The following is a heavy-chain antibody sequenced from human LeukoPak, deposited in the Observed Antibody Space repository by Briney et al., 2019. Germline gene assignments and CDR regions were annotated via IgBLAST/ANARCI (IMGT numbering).Heavy chain of an antibody. CDR1: GLTFSSHA. CDR3: ARGRQGAKTRYFDI. V-gene: IGHV3-64*01. Sequence: GGSLRLSCAASGLTFSSHAMHWVRQAPGKGLECVSTINDSGDRTYYATSVKGRFSVSRDNSKNTLYLQMGSLRAEDVAVYYCARGRQGAKTRYFDIWGRGTLVTVSS. CDR2: INDSGDRT. D-gene: IGHD1-26*01. J-gene: IGHJ2*01.